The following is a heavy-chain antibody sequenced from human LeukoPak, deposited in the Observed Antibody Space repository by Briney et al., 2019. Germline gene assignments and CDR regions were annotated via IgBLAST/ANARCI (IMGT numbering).Heavy chain of an antibody. CDR2: IYYSGST. CDR1: GGSISSYY. J-gene: IGHJ2*01. Sequence: SETLSLTCTVSGGSISSYYWSWIRQPPGKGLEWIGYIYYSGSTSYNPSLKSRVTISVDTSKNQFSLKLSSVTAADTAVYYCARDPDYYDSSGYYEGFDLWGRGTLVTVSS. D-gene: IGHD3-22*01. CDR3: ARDPDYYDSSGYYEGFDL. V-gene: IGHV4-59*01.